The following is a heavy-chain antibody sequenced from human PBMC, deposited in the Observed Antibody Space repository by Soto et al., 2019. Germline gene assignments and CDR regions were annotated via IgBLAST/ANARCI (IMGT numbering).Heavy chain of an antibody. Sequence: GGSLRLACAASGFTFSSYGMHWVRQAPGKGLEWVSVISHDGSKTNYADSVKGRFNISRDNSKNTLYLEANSLRVEDTAIYYCAKDRGGEFSSSRYFDYWGQGTLVTVSS. CDR1: GFTFSSYG. CDR3: AKDRGGEFSSSRYFDY. J-gene: IGHJ4*02. D-gene: IGHD3-16*01. CDR2: ISHDGSKT. V-gene: IGHV3-30*18.